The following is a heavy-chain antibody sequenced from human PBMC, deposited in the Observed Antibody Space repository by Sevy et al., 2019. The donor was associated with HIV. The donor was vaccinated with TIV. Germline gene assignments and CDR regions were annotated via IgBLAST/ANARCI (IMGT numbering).Heavy chain of an antibody. CDR2: IYSGGST. Sequence: GGSLRLSCAASGFTVSSNYMSWVRQAPGKGLEWVSVIYSGGSTYYADSVKGRFTISRDNSKNTLYIQMNSLRAEDTAVYYCARDGGGCSGGSCYSSLSFDYWGQGTLVTVSS. J-gene: IGHJ4*02. CDR1: GFTVSSNY. CDR3: ARDGGGCSGGSCYSSLSFDY. V-gene: IGHV3-53*01. D-gene: IGHD2-15*01.